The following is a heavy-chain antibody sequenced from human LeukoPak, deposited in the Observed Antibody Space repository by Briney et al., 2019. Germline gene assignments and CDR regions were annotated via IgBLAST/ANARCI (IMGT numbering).Heavy chain of an antibody. CDR3: ARGIRNRLYSDS. CDR1: GYTFTAYD. CDR2: MNPNSGNT. Sequence: GASVTVSCKASGYTFTAYDVTWVRQATGQGLEWMGWMNPNSGNTGFAPNFRGRVTLTSDTSINTAYMELSSLRSEDTAVYYCARGIRNRLYSDSWGQGILITVSS. V-gene: IGHV1-8*01. D-gene: IGHD1-14*01. J-gene: IGHJ4*02.